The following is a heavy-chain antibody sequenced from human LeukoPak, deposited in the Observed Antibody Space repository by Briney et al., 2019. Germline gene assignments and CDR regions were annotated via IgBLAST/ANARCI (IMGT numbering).Heavy chain of an antibody. Sequence: GGSLRLSCAASGFTFTNYAKHWVRQAPGKGLEWVAVISYDGSNEYYADSVEGRFSISRDNSKNTVILQMDSLTPEDTAVYFCAKSAVIIGYFDYWGQGTLVTVSS. CDR3: AKSAVIIGYFDY. CDR1: GFTFTNYA. J-gene: IGHJ4*02. CDR2: ISYDGSNE. D-gene: IGHD2-21*01. V-gene: IGHV3-30*18.